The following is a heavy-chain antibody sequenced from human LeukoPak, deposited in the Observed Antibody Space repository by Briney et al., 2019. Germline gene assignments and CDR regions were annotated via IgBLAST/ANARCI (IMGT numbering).Heavy chain of an antibody. J-gene: IGHJ3*02. D-gene: IGHD2-15*01. Sequence: PGGSLRLSCVASGFTFTDHSMHWVRQPPGKGLEWVADIKQDGSEKYYVDSVKGRFTISRQNAKKSLFLQMNSLRAEDTAVYYCARHRSGGSQDDAFDIWGQGTLVTVSS. CDR1: GFTFTDHS. CDR2: IKQDGSEK. CDR3: ARHRSGGSQDDAFDI. V-gene: IGHV3-7*01.